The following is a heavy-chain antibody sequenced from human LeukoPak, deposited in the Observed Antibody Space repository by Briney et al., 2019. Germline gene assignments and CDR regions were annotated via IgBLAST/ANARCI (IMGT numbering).Heavy chain of an antibody. J-gene: IGHJ4*02. V-gene: IGHV4-34*01. CDR1: GGSFSGYY. Sequence: SETLSLTCAVYGGSFSGYYWSWIRQPPGKGLEWIGEINHSGSTNYNPSLKSRVTISVDTSKNQFSLKLSSVTAADTAVYYCARAPPGRIAAAGTIFDYWGQGTLVTVSS. CDR3: ARAPPGRIAAAGTIFDY. CDR2: INHSGST. D-gene: IGHD6-13*01.